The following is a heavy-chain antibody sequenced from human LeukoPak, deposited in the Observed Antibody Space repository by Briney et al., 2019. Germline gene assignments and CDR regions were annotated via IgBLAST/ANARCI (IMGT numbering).Heavy chain of an antibody. CDR3: ARTPSHSSGWYYFDY. V-gene: IGHV1-2*02. Sequence: GASVKVSCKASGYTFTGYYMHWVRQAPGQGLEWMGWINPNSGGTNYAQKFQGRVTMTRDTSISTAYMELSRLRSDDTAVYYCARTPSHSSGWYYFDYWGQGTLVTVSS. CDR2: INPNSGGT. J-gene: IGHJ4*02. CDR1: GYTFTGYY. D-gene: IGHD6-19*01.